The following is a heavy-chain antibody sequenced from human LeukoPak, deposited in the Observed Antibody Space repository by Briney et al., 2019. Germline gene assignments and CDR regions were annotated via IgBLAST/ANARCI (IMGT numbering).Heavy chain of an antibody. CDR3: ARSGGLRYFDWFNWFDP. J-gene: IGHJ5*02. V-gene: IGHV4-30-4*07. D-gene: IGHD3-9*01. Sequence: SETLSLTCAVSGVAISRGGYAWNWIRQPPGKGLEWIAYIYHSGTTYYNPSLKSRATISVDTSKNQFSLKLSSVTAADTAVYYCARSGGLRYFDWFNWFDPWGQGTLVTVSS. CDR2: IYHSGTT. CDR1: GVAISRGGYA.